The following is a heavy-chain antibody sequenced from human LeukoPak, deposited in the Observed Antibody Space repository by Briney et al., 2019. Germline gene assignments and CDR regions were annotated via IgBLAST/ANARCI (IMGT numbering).Heavy chain of an antibody. V-gene: IGHV4-59*08. CDR2: IYYSGST. Sequence: PSETLSLTCTVSGGSISSYYWSWIRQPPGKGLEWIGYIYYSGSTNYNPSLNSRVTISVLTSKNQFSLQLHSVTAADTAVYYCARHDGRGGATMGALDSWGQGSLVTVSS. D-gene: IGHD5-12*01. CDR1: GGSISSYY. J-gene: IGHJ4*02. CDR3: ARHDGRGGATMGALDS.